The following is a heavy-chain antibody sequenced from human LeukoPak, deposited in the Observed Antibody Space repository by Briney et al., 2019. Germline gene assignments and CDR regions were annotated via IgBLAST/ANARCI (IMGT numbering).Heavy chain of an antibody. CDR3: ARKSLGIAAAGTFFGS. D-gene: IGHD6-13*01. V-gene: IGHV3-53*01. CDR2: IYSGGGT. CDR1: GFTVSNNF. Sequence: PGGSLRLSCAASGFTVSNNFATWVRQAPGKGLEWVSIIYSGGGTDYADSVKGRFTISRDNSKNTVYLQMNSLRAEDTAVYHCARKSLGIAAAGTFFGSWGQGTLVTVSS. J-gene: IGHJ5*02.